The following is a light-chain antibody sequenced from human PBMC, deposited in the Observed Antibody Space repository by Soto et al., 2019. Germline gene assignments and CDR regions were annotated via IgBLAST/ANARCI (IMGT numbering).Light chain of an antibody. Sequence: QSVLTQPPSVSGAPGQRVTISCTGSSSNIGAGYDVHWYQQLPGTAPKLLIYDDSKRPSGVPDRFSGSKSVTSASLAITVLQAVDEADYFLQSYDSSFSGSKVVFDGGTKVTVL. CDR3: QSYDSSFSGSKVV. V-gene: IGLV1-40*01. CDR2: DDS. J-gene: IGLJ2*01. CDR1: SSNIGAGYD.